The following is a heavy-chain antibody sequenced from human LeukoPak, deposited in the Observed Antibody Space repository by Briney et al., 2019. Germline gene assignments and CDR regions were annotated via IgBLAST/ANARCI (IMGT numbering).Heavy chain of an antibody. J-gene: IGHJ3*02. D-gene: IGHD3-3*01. V-gene: IGHV1-69*13. CDR1: GGTFSSYT. CDR3: ARGSITLFGVVLDAFDM. Sequence: ASVKVSCKASGGTFSSYTISWVRQAPGEGLEWMGGIIPIFGTANYAQKFQGRVTIIADESTRTAYMELSSLRSEDTAMYYCARGSITLFGVVLDAFDMWGHGTMVTVSS. CDR2: IIPIFGTA.